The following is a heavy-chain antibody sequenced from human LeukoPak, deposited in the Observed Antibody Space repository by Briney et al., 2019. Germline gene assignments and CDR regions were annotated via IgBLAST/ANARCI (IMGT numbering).Heavy chain of an antibody. V-gene: IGHV3-48*03. CDR1: GFDFSGHE. Sequence: GGSLRLSCAASGFDFSGHEMNWVRQAPGKGLEWVSHITTSGSTKYYADSVKGRCTISRDNAKKSLYLQMNSLRAEDTAVYYCARAQYCSGGSCSFDYWGQGTLVTVSS. J-gene: IGHJ4*02. CDR2: ITTSGSTK. CDR3: ARAQYCSGGSCSFDY. D-gene: IGHD2-15*01.